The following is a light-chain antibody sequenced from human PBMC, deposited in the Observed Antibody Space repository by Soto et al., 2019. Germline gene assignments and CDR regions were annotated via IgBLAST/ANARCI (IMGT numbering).Light chain of an antibody. CDR2: DTS. Sequence: IVMTQSPATLSVSPGERAALSFRASQSVSSKLAWYRQRPGQAPRLVIYDTSTRATGVPARFSGSGSGTEFTLTISSLQSEDFGVYYCQQYNDWFSITFGQGTRLEI. CDR3: QQYNDWFSIT. J-gene: IGKJ5*01. CDR1: QSVSSK. V-gene: IGKV3-15*01.